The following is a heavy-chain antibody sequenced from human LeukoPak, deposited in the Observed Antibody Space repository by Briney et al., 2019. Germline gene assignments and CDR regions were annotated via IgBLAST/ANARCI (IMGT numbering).Heavy chain of an antibody. CDR3: ARPLRRSEGAFDI. V-gene: IGHV4-59*08. CDR1: GGSISSYY. J-gene: IGHJ3*02. CDR2: IYYSGST. Sequence: SETLSLTCTVSGGSISSYYWSWIRQPPGKGLEWIGYIYYSGSTNYNPSLKSRVTISVDTSKNQFSLKLSSVTAADTAVYYCARPLRRSEGAFDIWGQGTMVTVSS.